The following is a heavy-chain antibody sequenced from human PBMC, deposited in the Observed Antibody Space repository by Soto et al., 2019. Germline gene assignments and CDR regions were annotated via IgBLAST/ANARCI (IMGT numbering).Heavy chain of an antibody. J-gene: IGHJ4*02. CDR2: MSHDGGNK. CDR1: GFTFSTYA. CDR3: ARAGRERQWLDFFDY. D-gene: IGHD6-19*01. Sequence: QVQLVESGGGVVQPGRSLRLSCAASGFTFSTYAIHWVRQAPGKGLEWVAVMSHDGGNKYYAESVKGRFTISRDNSKNSLYLQMNSLRAEDTAVYYCARAGRERQWLDFFDYWGQGTLVTVSS. V-gene: IGHV3-30*04.